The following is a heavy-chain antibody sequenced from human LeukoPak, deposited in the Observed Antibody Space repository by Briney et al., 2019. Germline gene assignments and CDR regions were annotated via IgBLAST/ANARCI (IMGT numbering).Heavy chain of an antibody. CDR2: ISGSGGDT. CDR1: GFTFSSYG. J-gene: IGHJ6*03. CDR3: ARDPCSGNYGNYYYYYMDV. D-gene: IGHD3-22*01. Sequence: PGGTLRLSCAASGFTFSSYGMSWVRQAPGKGLEWVSGISGSGGDTFYADSVKGRFTISRDNSKNMLYLQMNSLGPEDTALYYCARDPCSGNYGNYYYYYMDVWGKGTTVTISS. V-gene: IGHV3-23*01.